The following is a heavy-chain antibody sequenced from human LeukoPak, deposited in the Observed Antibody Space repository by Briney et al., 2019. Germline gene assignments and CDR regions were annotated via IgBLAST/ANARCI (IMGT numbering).Heavy chain of an antibody. CDR2: IYHSGST. J-gene: IGHJ4*02. D-gene: IGHD3-22*01. V-gene: IGHV4-4*02. Sequence: PSETLSLTCAVSGGSISSSNWWSWVRQPPGKGLEWIGEIYHSGSTNYNPSLKSRVTISVDKSRNQFSLKLSSVTAADTAVYYCARDPLHRDSSGDLGDYWGQGTLVTVSS. CDR3: ARDPLHRDSSGDLGDY. CDR1: GGSISSSNW.